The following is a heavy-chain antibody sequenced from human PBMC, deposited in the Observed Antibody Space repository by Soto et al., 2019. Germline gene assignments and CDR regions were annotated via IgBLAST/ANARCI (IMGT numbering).Heavy chain of an antibody. D-gene: IGHD3-9*01. V-gene: IGHV3-53*01. CDR3: ARDREPDGIWTFDS. CDR1: GFTLDKYT. J-gene: IGHJ4*02. CDR2: SFSSGGT. Sequence: GGSLRLSCAAFGFTLDKYTMGWVRQAPGKGLEWVAESFSSGGTQYADSVKGRFTISRDNSKNMVFLQMNGLRVEDTALYYCARDREPDGIWTFDSWGQGALVTVSS.